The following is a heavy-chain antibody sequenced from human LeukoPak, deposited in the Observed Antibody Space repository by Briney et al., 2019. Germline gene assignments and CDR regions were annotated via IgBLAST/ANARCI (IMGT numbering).Heavy chain of an antibody. J-gene: IGHJ4*02. CDR1: GYTFTSFG. Sequence: ASVKVSCKASGYTFTSFGIIWVRQAPGQGLEWMGWISAYNGNRKYAQKVQGRVTMTTDTSTSTAHMELRSLRSDDTAIYYCARDLGEDTTMIFFDFWGQGTLVTVSS. V-gene: IGHV1-18*01. CDR2: ISAYNGNR. CDR3: ARDLGEDTTMIFFDF. D-gene: IGHD5-18*01.